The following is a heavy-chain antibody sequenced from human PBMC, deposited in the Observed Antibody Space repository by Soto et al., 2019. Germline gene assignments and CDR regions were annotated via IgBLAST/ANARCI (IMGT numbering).Heavy chain of an antibody. V-gene: IGHV4-39*01. J-gene: IGHJ4*02. CDR2: VSYSGGP. Sequence: SETLSLTCSVPGASVSSSHYWGWIRQPPGKGLEWIGSVSYSGGPYYSPSFKSRITIFVDTSNNQFSLRVRSVTATDTAVYFCARHYNTGAFFDYWGQGKLVTVSS. CDR3: ARHYNTGAFFDY. CDR1: GASVSSSHY. D-gene: IGHD1-20*01.